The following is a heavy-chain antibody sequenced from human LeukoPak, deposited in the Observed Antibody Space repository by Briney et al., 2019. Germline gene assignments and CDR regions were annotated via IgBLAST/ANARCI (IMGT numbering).Heavy chain of an antibody. V-gene: IGHV4-31*03. Sequence: PSQTLSLTCTVSGGTISSGGYYWSWIRQHPGKGLEWIAYMYYSGSTEYNPSLKSRVTISVDTSNNQFSLKLSSVTAADTAVYYCARVPHDSSGYGYFDYWGQGTLVTVSS. CDR1: GGTISSGGYY. CDR2: MYYSGST. D-gene: IGHD3-22*01. J-gene: IGHJ4*02. CDR3: ARVPHDSSGYGYFDY.